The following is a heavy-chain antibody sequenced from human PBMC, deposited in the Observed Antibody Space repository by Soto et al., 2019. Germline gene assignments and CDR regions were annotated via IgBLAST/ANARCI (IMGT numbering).Heavy chain of an antibody. J-gene: IGHJ6*03. CDR1: GFTFSIYW. V-gene: IGHV3-74*01. Sequence: LRLSCAASGFTFSIYWMHWVRQAPGKGLVWVSRIKSDGSRTNYADSVKGRFTISRDNAKNTLYLQMNSLRAEDTAVYYCAREAGSGTYYYMDVWGKGTTVTVSS. D-gene: IGHD6-25*01. CDR3: AREAGSGTYYYMDV. CDR2: IKSDGSRT.